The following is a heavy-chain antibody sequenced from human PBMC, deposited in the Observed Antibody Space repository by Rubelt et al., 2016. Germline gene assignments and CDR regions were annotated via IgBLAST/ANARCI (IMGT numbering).Heavy chain of an antibody. J-gene: IGHJ2*01. V-gene: IGHV1-69*04. D-gene: IGHD4-17*01. Sequence: NYAQKFQGRVTITADKSTSTAYMELSSLRSEDTAVYYCARGDGDYATYWYFDLWGRGTLVTVSS. CDR3: ARGDGDYATYWYFDL.